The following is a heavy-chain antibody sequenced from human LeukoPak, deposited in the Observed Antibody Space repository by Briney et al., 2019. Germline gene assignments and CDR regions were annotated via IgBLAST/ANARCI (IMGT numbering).Heavy chain of an antibody. CDR1: GYTFTSYD. J-gene: IGHJ4*02. CDR3: ARGRPLEWDIDDY. V-gene: IGHV1-8*01. Sequence: ASVKVSCKASGYTFTSYDINWVRQATGQGIEWMRWMNPNSGNTGYAQKFQGRVTMTRNTSISTAYMELSSLRSEDTAVYYCARGRPLEWDIDDYWGQGTLVTVSS. D-gene: IGHD2-15*01. CDR2: MNPNSGNT.